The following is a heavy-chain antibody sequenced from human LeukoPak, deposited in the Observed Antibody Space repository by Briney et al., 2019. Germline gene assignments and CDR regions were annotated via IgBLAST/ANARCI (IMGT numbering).Heavy chain of an antibody. CDR1: GFTFSSYW. CDR2: IGGSGFST. V-gene: IGHV3-23*01. D-gene: IGHD3-3*01. Sequence: GGSLRLSCAASGFTFSSYWMSWVRQAPGKGLEWVSAIGGSGFSTYYAPSVKGRFTISRDNSKNTLYLQMNSLRAEDTAVYYCARDLAPIYYDFWSGSDDYWGQGTLVTVSS. J-gene: IGHJ4*02. CDR3: ARDLAPIYYDFWSGSDDY.